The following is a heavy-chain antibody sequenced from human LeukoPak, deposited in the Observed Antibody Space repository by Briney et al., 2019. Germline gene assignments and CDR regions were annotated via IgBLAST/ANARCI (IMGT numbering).Heavy chain of an antibody. V-gene: IGHV1-8*01. D-gene: IGHD3-10*01. Sequence: GASGRVSCKAAGYPFTRSEVTWGRRVTGHRLGWWGGLNPNSGNTGYAQTFQRRVTMTRNTSISTAYMELSSRRSEDTAVYYCASALWFGESDAFDIWGQGTMVTVSS. CDR2: LNPNSGNT. J-gene: IGHJ3*02. CDR1: GYPFTRSE. CDR3: ASALWFGESDAFDI.